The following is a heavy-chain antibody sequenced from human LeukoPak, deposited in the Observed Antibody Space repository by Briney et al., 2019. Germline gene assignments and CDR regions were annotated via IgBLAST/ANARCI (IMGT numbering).Heavy chain of an antibody. J-gene: IGHJ6*03. V-gene: IGHV4-34*01. CDR2: ISQNGDS. D-gene: IGHD3-22*01. CDR1: GGSLSFYY. CDR3: ARGRKGRVVVVYNYYMDV. Sequence: PSETLSLTCGVSGGSLSFYYWSWIRQSPGKGLEWIAEISQNGDSNYNMSLKSRVTISLDKSKNQVSLKPNSVTAADTAVYYCARGRKGRVVVVYNYYMDVWGKGTTVTVSS.